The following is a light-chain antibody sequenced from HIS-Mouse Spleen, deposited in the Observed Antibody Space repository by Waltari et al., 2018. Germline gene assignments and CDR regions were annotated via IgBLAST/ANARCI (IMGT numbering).Light chain of an antibody. Sequence: QSALTQPASVSGSPGQSITISCTGTSSDVGSYNLVSWYQQPPAKAPKLMIYEGSKRPSGVANGFAGSKSGNTASRTISGLQAEDEADYYCCSYAGSSTWVFGGGTKLTVL. CDR2: EGS. CDR1: SSDVGSYNL. V-gene: IGLV2-23*01. CDR3: CSYAGSSTWV. J-gene: IGLJ3*02.